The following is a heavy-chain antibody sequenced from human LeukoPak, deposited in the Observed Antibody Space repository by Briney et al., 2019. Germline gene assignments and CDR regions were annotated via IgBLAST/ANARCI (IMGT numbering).Heavy chain of an antibody. Sequence: PSETLSLTCTVSGGSISSYYWSWIRQPPGKGLEWIGYIYYSGSTNYNPSLKSRVTISVDRSKNQFSLKLSSVTAADTAVYYCARGGYYDSSGHDAFDIWGQGTMVTVSS. CDR3: ARGGYYDSSGHDAFDI. CDR2: IYYSGST. J-gene: IGHJ3*02. V-gene: IGHV4-59*12. D-gene: IGHD3-22*01. CDR1: GGSISSYY.